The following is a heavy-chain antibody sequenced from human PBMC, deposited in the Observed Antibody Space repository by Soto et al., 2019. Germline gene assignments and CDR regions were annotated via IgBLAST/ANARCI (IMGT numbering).Heavy chain of an antibody. V-gene: IGHV3-23*01. CDR3: AKDRAPAFDI. CDR1: GFPFSSYA. J-gene: IGHJ3*02. Sequence: GGSLRLSCAASGFPFSSYAMSWVRQPPGKGLEWVSLISGSGGSTYYAESVKGRFTISRDNSKNTLYLQMNSLRADDTAVYYCAKDRAPAFDIWGQGTMVTVSS. D-gene: IGHD3-10*01. CDR2: ISGSGGST.